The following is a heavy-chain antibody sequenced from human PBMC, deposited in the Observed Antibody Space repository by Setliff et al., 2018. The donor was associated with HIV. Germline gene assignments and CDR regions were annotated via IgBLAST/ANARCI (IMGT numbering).Heavy chain of an antibody. CDR1: GGSISTSNW. V-gene: IGHV4-4*02. CDR2: IYHSGST. D-gene: IGHD6-13*01. CDR3: ARAAIAAAGPGDY. Sequence: PSETLSLTCAVSGGSISTSNWWSWVRQPPGKGLEWIGEIYHSGSTNYNPSLKSRVTISVDKSKNQFSLNLSSVTAADTAVYYCARAAIAAAGPGDYWGQGTLVTVSS. J-gene: IGHJ4*02.